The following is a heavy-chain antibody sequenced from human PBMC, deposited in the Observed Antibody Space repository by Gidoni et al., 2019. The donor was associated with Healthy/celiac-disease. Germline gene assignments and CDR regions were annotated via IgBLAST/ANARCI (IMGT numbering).Heavy chain of an antibody. V-gene: IGHV1-69*02. CDR1: GGTFSSYP. D-gene: IGHD2-2*01. Sequence: QVQLVQSGAEVKKPGSSVKVSCKASGGTFSSYPISWVRQAPGQGLEWMGRIIPILGIANYAQKFQGRVTITADKSTSTAYMELSSLRSEDTAVYYCASSWYIGYCSSTSCRIFDYWGQGTLVTVSS. CDR2: IIPILGIA. J-gene: IGHJ4*02. CDR3: ASSWYIGYCSSTSCRIFDY.